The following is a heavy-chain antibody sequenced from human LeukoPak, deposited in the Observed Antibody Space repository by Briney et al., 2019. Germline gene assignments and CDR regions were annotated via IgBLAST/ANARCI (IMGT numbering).Heavy chain of an antibody. Sequence: ASVKVSCKASGYTFTSYDINWVRQATGQGLEWMGWMNPNSGNTGYAQKFQGRVTITRNTSISTAYMELSSLRSEDTAVYYCARVHYDSSGYYYGIDYWGQGTLVTVSS. CDR1: GYTFTSYD. J-gene: IGHJ4*02. D-gene: IGHD3-22*01. V-gene: IGHV1-8*03. CDR2: MNPNSGNT. CDR3: ARVHYDSSGYYYGIDY.